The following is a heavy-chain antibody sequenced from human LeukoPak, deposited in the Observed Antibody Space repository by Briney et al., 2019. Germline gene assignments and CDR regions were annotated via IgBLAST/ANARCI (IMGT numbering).Heavy chain of an antibody. Sequence: GGSLRLSCAASGFTFSSYGMHWVRQAPGKGLEWVAVISYDGSNKYYADSVKGRFTNSRDNSKNTPYLQMNSLRAEDTAVFYCAKTAHCSGGSCPYQYYYGMDVWGQGTTVTVSS. CDR3: AKTAHCSGGSCPYQYYYGMDV. V-gene: IGHV3-30*18. D-gene: IGHD2-15*01. J-gene: IGHJ6*02. CDR2: ISYDGSNK. CDR1: GFTFSSYG.